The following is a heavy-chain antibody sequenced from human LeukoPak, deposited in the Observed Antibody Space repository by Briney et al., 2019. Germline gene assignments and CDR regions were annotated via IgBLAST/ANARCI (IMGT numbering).Heavy chain of an antibody. CDR3: ARDLGNYFHY. CDR2: INPNSGGT. V-gene: IGHV1-2*02. J-gene: IGHJ4*02. Sequence: ASVKVSYKASGYTFTGYYMHWVRQAPGQGLEWMGWINPNSGGTNYAQKFQGRVTMTRDTSISTAYMELSRLTSDDTAVYYCARDLGNYFHYWGQGTLVTVSS. CDR1: GYTFTGYY.